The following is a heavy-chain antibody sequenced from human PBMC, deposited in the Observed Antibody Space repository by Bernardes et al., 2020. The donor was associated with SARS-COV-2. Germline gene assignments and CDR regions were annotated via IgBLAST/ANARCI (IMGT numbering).Heavy chain of an antibody. V-gene: IGHV4-59*01. CDR3: ARMGGLLRFLEWLPYYYYYMDV. Sequence: SETLSLTCTVSGGSISSYYWSWIRQPPGKGLEWIGYIYYSGSTNYNPSLKSRVTISVDTSKNQFSLKLSSVTAADTAVYYCARMGGLLRFLEWLPYYYYYMDVWGKGTTVTVSS. CDR2: IYYSGST. D-gene: IGHD3-3*01. CDR1: GGSISSYY. J-gene: IGHJ6*03.